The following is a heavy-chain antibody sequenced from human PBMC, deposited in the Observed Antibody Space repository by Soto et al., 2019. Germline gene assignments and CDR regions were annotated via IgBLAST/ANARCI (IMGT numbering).Heavy chain of an antibody. D-gene: IGHD5-12*01. CDR1: GFTVRSNY. J-gene: IGHJ4*02. Sequence: EVQLVESGGGLIQPGGSLRLSCAASGFTVRSNYMSWVRQAPGKGLEWVSVVYSGGSTYYADSVKGRFTISRDNSKNTLWLQMNSLRAEDTAIYYCARDRQPTIWGQGTLVTVSS. CDR2: VYSGGST. CDR3: ARDRQPTI. V-gene: IGHV3-53*01.